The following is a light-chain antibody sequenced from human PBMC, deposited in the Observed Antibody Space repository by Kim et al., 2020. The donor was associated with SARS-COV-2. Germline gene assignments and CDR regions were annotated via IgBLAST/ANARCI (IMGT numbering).Light chain of an antibody. J-gene: IGLJ3*02. CDR1: SGHSSYA. CDR2: LNSDGSH. CDR3: QTWGTGIGV. Sequence: QPVLTQSPSASASLGASVKLTCTLSSGHSSYAIAWHQQQPEKGPRYLMKLNSDGSHSKGDGIPDRFSGSSSGDERYLTISSLQSEDEADYYCQTWGTGIGVFGGGTQLTVL. V-gene: IGLV4-69*01.